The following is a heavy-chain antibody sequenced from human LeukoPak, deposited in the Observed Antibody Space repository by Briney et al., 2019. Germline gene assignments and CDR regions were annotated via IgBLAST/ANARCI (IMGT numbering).Heavy chain of an antibody. V-gene: IGHV1-69*06. CDR2: IIPIFGTA. CDR3: ARAYCSSTSCPLDY. D-gene: IGHD2-2*01. CDR1: RGTFSSYA. Sequence: SVKVSCKASRGTFSSYAISWVRQAPGQGLEWMGGIIPIFGTANYAQKFQGRVTITADKSTSTAYMELSSLRSEDTAVYYCARAYCSSTSCPLDYWGQGTLVTVSS. J-gene: IGHJ4*02.